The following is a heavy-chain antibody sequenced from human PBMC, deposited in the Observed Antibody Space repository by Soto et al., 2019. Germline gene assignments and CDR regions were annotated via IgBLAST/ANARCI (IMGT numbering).Heavy chain of an antibody. CDR2: ISLYSDGT. CDR3: ARVVPGAEAWFGP. J-gene: IGHJ5*02. V-gene: IGHV1-18*01. Sequence: ASVKVSCKTSGYTFSNYGITWVRQAPGQPLAWLGWISLYSDGTNYAQKFQGRVSMTTDTSTTTAYMELRSLRYDDTAVYYCARVVPGAEAWFGPWGQGILVTVSS. D-gene: IGHD2-2*01. CDR1: GYTFSNYG.